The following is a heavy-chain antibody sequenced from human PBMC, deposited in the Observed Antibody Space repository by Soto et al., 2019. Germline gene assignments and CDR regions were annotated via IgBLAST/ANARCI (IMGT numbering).Heavy chain of an antibody. CDR3: ARGPSTAVPDY. V-gene: IGHV3-21*03. Sequence: GGSLRLSCVASGFAFSGYSMNWVRQAPGKGLEWVSSISSSSTYTYYGDSVRGRFTISRDNGKKSLYLQMNSLRVDDTAVYYCARGPSTAVPDYWGQGTLVTAPQ. J-gene: IGHJ4*02. CDR1: GFAFSGYS. CDR2: ISSSSTYT. D-gene: IGHD6-13*01.